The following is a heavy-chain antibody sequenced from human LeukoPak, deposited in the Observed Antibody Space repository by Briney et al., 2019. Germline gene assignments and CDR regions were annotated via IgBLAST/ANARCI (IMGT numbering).Heavy chain of an antibody. V-gene: IGHV4-4*07. Sequence: SETLSLTCTVFGGSISSYYWSWIRQPAGKGLEWIGRIYTSGSTNYNPSLKSRVTMSVDTSKNQFSLKLSPVTAADTAVYYCARVATIFGVVMDYFDYWGQGTLVTVSS. J-gene: IGHJ4*02. CDR3: ARVATIFGVVMDYFDY. D-gene: IGHD3-3*01. CDR1: GGSISSYY. CDR2: IYTSGST.